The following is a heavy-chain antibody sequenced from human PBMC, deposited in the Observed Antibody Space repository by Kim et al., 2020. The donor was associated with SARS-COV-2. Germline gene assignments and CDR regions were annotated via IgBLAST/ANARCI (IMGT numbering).Heavy chain of an antibody. J-gene: IGHJ4*02. CDR1: GYTFTSYY. D-gene: IGHD5-12*01. CDR2: INPSGGST. CDR3: ARERWGGERWLQN. V-gene: IGHV1-46*01. Sequence: ASVKVSCKASGYTFTSYYVHWVRQAPGQGLEWMGVINPSGGSTSYAQKFQDRVTLTRDTSTSTVYMELSSLTSEDTAVYYCARERWGGERWLQNWGQGTLVTVSS.